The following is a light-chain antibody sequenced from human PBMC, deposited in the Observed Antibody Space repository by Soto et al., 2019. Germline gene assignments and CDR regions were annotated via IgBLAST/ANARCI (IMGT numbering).Light chain of an antibody. CDR2: GYT. V-gene: IGLV1-40*01. CDR1: SSNIGADYD. Sequence: QSVLTQPPSVSGAPGESVTISCIGNSSNIGADYDVVWYQQFPGTAPKLLFYGYTNRPSGVPDRFSGSRSGTSASLSIIGLRAEDEAYYHCQSYDRSLRSSVFGGGTKLTVL. CDR3: QSYDRSLRSSV. J-gene: IGLJ3*02.